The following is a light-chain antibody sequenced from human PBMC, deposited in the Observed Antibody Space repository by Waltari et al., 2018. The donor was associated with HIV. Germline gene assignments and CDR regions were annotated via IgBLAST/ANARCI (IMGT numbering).Light chain of an antibody. CDR3: QSYDSSQVV. Sequence: QSVLTQPPSVSGAPGQRVTISCTGSSSNIGAGSDVHWYQQLPGTAPKLLIYGNSNRPSGVPDRFAGSKSGTSASLAITGLQAEDEADYYCQSYDSSQVVFGGGTKLTVL. CDR2: GNS. V-gene: IGLV1-40*01. J-gene: IGLJ2*01. CDR1: SSNIGAGSD.